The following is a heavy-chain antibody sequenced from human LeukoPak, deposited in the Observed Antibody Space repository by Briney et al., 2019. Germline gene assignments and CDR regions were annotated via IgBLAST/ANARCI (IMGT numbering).Heavy chain of an antibody. CDR1: GFTFSSSW. Sequence: GGSLRLSCVASGFTFSSSWMSWVRQAPGKGLEWVANVKQDGSEKSYVESVRGRFTISRDNAKNSLYLQLNSLRAEDTALYYCARDNPPDYWGQGTLVTVSS. V-gene: IGHV3-7*03. CDR3: ARDNPPDY. CDR2: VKQDGSEK. J-gene: IGHJ4*02.